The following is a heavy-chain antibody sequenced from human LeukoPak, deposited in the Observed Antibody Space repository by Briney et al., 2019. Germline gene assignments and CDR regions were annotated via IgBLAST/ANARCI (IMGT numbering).Heavy chain of an antibody. D-gene: IGHD6-13*01. CDR1: GFTFSSYT. CDR2: IGSGGTT. J-gene: IGHJ4*02. CDR3: AKDGGSGNRQQLGY. V-gene: IGHV3-23*01. Sequence: GGSLRLSCAASGFTFSSYTMSWVRQAPGKGLEWVSSIGSGGTTYYADPVKGRFTISRDNSKNTLYLQMTSLRAEDTAVYYCAKDGGSGNRQQLGYWGQGSLVTVSS.